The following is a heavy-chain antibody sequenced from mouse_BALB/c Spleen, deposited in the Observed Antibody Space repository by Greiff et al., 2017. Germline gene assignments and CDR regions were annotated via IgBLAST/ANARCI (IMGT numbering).Heavy chain of an antibody. CDR3: ARWAMDY. Sequence: QVQLKQSGAELAKPGASVKMSCKASGYTFTSYWMHWVKQRPGQGLEWIGYINPSTGYTEYNQKFKDKATLTADKSSSTAYMQLSSLTSEDSAVYYCARWAMDYWGQGTSVTVSS. J-gene: IGHJ4*01. CDR1: GYTFTSYW. V-gene: IGHV1-7*01. CDR2: INPSTGYT.